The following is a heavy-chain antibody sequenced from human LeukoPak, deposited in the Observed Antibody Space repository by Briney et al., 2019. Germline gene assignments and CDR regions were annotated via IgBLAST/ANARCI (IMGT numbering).Heavy chain of an antibody. D-gene: IGHD6-13*01. CDR1: GGSISSSSYY. CDR2: IYYSGST. J-gene: IGHJ6*02. V-gene: IGHV4-39*07. CDR3: AGPSSSWFHYYYGMDV. Sequence: SETLSLTCTVSGGSISSSSYYWGWIRQPPGKGLEWIGSIYYSGSTYYNPSLKSRVTISVDTSKNQFSLKLSSVTAADTAVYYCAGPSSSWFHYYYGMDVWGQGTTVTVSS.